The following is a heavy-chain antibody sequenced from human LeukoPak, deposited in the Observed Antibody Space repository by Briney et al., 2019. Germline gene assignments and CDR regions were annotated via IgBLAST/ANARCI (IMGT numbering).Heavy chain of an antibody. Sequence: ASVKVSCKASGYTFTGYYMHLERQAPGQGLEWMGWINPNSGGTNYAQKFQGRVTMTRDTSISTAYMELRRLRSDDTAVYDCARDRIAVAGRRLDYWGQGTLATVSS. CDR2: INPNSGGT. D-gene: IGHD6-19*01. CDR1: GYTFTGYY. V-gene: IGHV1-2*02. CDR3: ARDRIAVAGRRLDY. J-gene: IGHJ4*02.